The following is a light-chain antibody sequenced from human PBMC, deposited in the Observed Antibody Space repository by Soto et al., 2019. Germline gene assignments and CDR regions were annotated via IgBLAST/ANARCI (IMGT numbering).Light chain of an antibody. J-gene: IGLJ2*01. CDR3: AAWDDSQNGDVV. CDR1: SSNIGSNT. V-gene: IGLV1-44*01. Sequence: QSVLTQPPSASGTPGQRVTISCSGSSSNIGSNTVNWYQQLPGTAPKLLIYSNNQRPSGVPDRSSGSKSGTSASRAISGLQSEDEADYYCAAWDDSQNGDVVFGGGTKLTV. CDR2: SNN.